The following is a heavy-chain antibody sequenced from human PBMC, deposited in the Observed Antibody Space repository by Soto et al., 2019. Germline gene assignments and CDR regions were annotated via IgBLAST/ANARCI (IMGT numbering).Heavy chain of an antibody. V-gene: IGHV4-59*13. Sequence: PSETLSLTCTVSGGSISNYYWSWIRQPPGKGLEWIGNIYYSGSTNYNPSLKSRVAMSVDTSKNQFSLKLTSVTAADTAVYYCARGYSSGWGSVVPFDYWGQGTLVTVSS. D-gene: IGHD6-19*01. CDR1: GGSISNYY. J-gene: IGHJ4*02. CDR3: ARGYSSGWGSVVPFDY. CDR2: IYYSGST.